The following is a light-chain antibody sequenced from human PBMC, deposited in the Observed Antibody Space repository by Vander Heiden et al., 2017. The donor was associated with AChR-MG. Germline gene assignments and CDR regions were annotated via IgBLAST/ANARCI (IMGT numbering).Light chain of an antibody. CDR1: SSNIGAGYD. J-gene: IGLJ2*01. CDR3: QSNDRSCV. CDR2: GNS. V-gene: IGLV1-40*01. Sequence: QSVLTQPPSVSGAPGQRVTISCTGSSSNIGAGYDVHWYQQLPGTALKLRIYGNSNRPSGVPYRFSGSKYATSESLAITGLEAEEESDYYCQSNDRSCVLGGGTKLTVL.